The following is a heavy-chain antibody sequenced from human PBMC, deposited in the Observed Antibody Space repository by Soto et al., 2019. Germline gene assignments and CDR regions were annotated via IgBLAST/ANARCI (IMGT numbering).Heavy chain of an antibody. CDR2: IYWDDDT. J-gene: IGHJ5*02. CDR1: GFSLTTRGVG. D-gene: IGHD4-17*01. CDR3: AHRTTTVTWWFDP. Sequence: QITLKESGPTLVKPTQTLTLTCTFSGFSLTTRGVGLGWIRQPPGKPLEWLALIYWDDDTRYSPSLKSRLAITKDTSKNQVVLTMSNFDPADTGTYFCAHRTTTVTWWFDPWGQGTLVTVSS. V-gene: IGHV2-5*02.